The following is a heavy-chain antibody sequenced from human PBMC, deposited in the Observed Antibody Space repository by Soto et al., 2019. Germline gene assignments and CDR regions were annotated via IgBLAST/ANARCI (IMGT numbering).Heavy chain of an antibody. Sequence: QVQLVQSGAEVKKPGASVKVSCKASGYTFTSYGISWVRQAPGQGLEWMGWISAYNGNTNYAQKLQGRGTMTTDTSTSKGYVELRSRRSDDTAVYYCARDGYGGNFYYYYGMDVWGQGTTVTVSS. CDR3: ARDGYGGNFYYYYGMDV. V-gene: IGHV1-18*01. J-gene: IGHJ6*02. CDR2: ISAYNGNT. D-gene: IGHD2-21*02. CDR1: GYTFTSYG.